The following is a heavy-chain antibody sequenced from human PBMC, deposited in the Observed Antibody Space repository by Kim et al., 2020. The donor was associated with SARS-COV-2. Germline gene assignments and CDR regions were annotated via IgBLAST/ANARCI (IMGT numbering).Heavy chain of an antibody. CDR3: AKKGITARGQWYFDL. V-gene: IGHV3-23*01. D-gene: IGHD6-13*01. Sequence: GGSLRLSCAASGFTFSSFAMTWVRQAPGKGLEWVSILSDSGGDTLYADSVKGRFTISRDNSKNTLYLQMNSLRAEDTAVYYCAKKGITARGQWYFDLWGRGTLFTVSS. CDR2: LSDSGGDT. J-gene: IGHJ2*01. CDR1: GFTFSSFA.